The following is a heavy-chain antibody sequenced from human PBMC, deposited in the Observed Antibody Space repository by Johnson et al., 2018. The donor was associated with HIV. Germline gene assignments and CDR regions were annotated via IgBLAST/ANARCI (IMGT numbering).Heavy chain of an antibody. D-gene: IGHD2-2*03. Sequence: QVQLVESGGGLVQPGGSLRLSCAASGFTFSSSGMHWVRQAPGKGLEWVAFIRYDGSNKYYADSVKGRFTSSRDNSTNSLYLQMNSMRTEDTAVYYCARDHGYCSSTSCYGDDAFDIWGQGTMVTVSA. CDR2: IRYDGSNK. CDR3: ARDHGYCSSTSCYGDDAFDI. CDR1: GFTFSSSG. J-gene: IGHJ3*02. V-gene: IGHV3-30*02.